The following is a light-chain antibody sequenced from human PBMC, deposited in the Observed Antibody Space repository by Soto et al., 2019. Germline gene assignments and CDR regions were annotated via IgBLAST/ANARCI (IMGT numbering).Light chain of an antibody. CDR1: QSVLYSPDNKNY. CDR3: QQYYNIPPT. Sequence: DIVMTQSPDSLAVSLGERATINCKSSQSVLYSPDNKNYLAWYQQKPRQPPKLLIYWASTRESGVPDRFSGSGSGTDFTLTISSLQAEDVAVYYCQQYYNIPPTFGQGTKVEIK. V-gene: IGKV4-1*01. CDR2: WAS. J-gene: IGKJ1*01.